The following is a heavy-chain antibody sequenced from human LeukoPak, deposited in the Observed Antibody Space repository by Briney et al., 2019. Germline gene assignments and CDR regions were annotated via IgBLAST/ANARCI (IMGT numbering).Heavy chain of an antibody. CDR3: ARGRSGDSAPIDY. D-gene: IGHD4-17*01. CDR1: GGSISSGSYY. J-gene: IGHJ4*02. CDR2: IYTSGST. V-gene: IGHV4-61*02. Sequence: PSETLSLTCTVSGGSISSGSYYWSWIRQPAGKGLEWIGRIYTSGSTNYNPSLKSRVTISVDTSKNQFSLKLSSVTAADTAVYYCARGRSGDSAPIDYWGQGTLVTVSS.